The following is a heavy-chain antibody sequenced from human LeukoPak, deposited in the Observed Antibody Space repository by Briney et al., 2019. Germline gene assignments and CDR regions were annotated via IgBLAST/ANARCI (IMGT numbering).Heavy chain of an antibody. CDR2: ISGGST. CDR3: TDFEN. V-gene: IGHV3-23*01. CDR1: GFTFSDYY. J-gene: IGHJ4*02. Sequence: GGSLRLSCAVSGFTFSDYYMSWVRQAPGKGLECVSSISGGSTYYAESVKGRFTISRDNSKNTLYLQMNSLRAEDTAVYYCTDFENWGQGTLVTVSS.